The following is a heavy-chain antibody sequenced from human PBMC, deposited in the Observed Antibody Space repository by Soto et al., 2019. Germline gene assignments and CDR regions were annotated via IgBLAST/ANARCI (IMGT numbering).Heavy chain of an antibody. J-gene: IGHJ5*02. D-gene: IGHD4-17*01. V-gene: IGHV3-30-3*01. CDR3: ARSDGLRRWFDP. CDR2: ISYDGSNK. CDR1: GFTFSSYA. Sequence: GGSLRLSCAASGFTFSSYAMHWVRQAPGKGLEWVAVISYDGSNKYYADSVKGRFTISRDNSKNTLYLQMNSLRAEDTAVYYCARSDGLRRWFDPWGQGTLVTVSS.